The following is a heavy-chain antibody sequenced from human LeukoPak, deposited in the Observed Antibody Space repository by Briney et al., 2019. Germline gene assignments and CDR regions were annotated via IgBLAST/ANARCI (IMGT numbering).Heavy chain of an antibody. D-gene: IGHD5-24*01. V-gene: IGHV4-59*01. J-gene: IGHJ4*02. CDR3: ARQATINGYNYPYFDY. CDR2: IYYSGST. CDR1: GGSISSYY. Sequence: SETLSLTCTVSGGSISSYYWSWLRQPPGKGLEWIGYIYYSGSTNYNPSLKSRVTISVDTSKNQFSLKLSSVTAADTAVYYCARQATINGYNYPYFDYWGQGTLVTVSS.